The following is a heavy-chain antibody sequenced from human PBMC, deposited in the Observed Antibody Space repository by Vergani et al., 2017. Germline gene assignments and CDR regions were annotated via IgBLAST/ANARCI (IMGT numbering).Heavy chain of an antibody. CDR1: GFTFSSYS. V-gene: IGHV3-21*01. CDR2: ISSSSSNI. CDR3: AKEGDYYDSSGSHSTIGAFDY. D-gene: IGHD3-22*01. J-gene: IGHJ4*02. Sequence: EVQLVESGGGLVKPGGSLRLSCAASGFTFSSYSMNWVRQAPGKGLEWVSSISSSSSNIYYADSVKGRFTISRDNAKNSLYLQMNSLRAEDTAVYYCAKEGDYYDSSGSHSTIGAFDYWGQGTLVTVSS.